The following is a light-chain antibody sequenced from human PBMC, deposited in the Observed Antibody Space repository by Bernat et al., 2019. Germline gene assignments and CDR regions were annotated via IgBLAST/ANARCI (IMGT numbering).Light chain of an antibody. CDR3: QQSYSTTFT. V-gene: IGKV1-39*01. CDR1: QSISSY. CDR2: AAS. Sequence: DIQMTQSPSSLSASLGDRVTITCRASQSISSYLNWYQHKPGKAPKLLIYAASRLQSGVPSRFSGSGSGTDFTLNISSLQPEDFETYYCQQSYSTTFTFGHGKKVDSK. J-gene: IGKJ3*01.